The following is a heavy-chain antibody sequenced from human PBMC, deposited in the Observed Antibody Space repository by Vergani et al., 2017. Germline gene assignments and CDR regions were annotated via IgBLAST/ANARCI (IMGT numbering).Heavy chain of an antibody. CDR2: ISYSGST. D-gene: IGHD2-2*02. CDR1: GGSISSSSYY. J-gene: IGHJ4*02. V-gene: IGHV4-39*01. CDR3: ARNIPTPDY. Sequence: QLQLQESGPGLVKPSETLSLTCTVSGGSISSSSYYWGWIRQPPGKGLEWIGSISYSGSTYYNPSLKSRVTISVDTSKYQFSLKLISVTAADTAVYYCARNIPTPDYWGQGTLVTVSS.